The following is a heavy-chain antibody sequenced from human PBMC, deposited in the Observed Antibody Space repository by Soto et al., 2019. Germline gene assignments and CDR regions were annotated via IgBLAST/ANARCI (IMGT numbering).Heavy chain of an antibody. D-gene: IGHD5-18*01. CDR2: ISYDGSNK. CDR3: ARDRKRIQVWLQGYFDY. J-gene: IGHJ4*02. V-gene: IGHV3-30*04. CDR1: GFTFSSYA. Sequence: GGSLRLSCAASGFTFSSYAMHWVRQAPGKGLEWVAVISYDGSNKYYADSVKGRFTISRDNSKNTLYRQKNSLRAEDTAVYYCARDRKRIQVWLQGYFDYWGQGTLVTGSS.